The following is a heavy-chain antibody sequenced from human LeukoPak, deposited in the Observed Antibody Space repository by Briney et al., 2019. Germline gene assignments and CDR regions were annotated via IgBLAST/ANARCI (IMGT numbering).Heavy chain of an antibody. Sequence: GGSLRLSCAASGFTFSDYYMSWIRQAPGKGLEWVSYISSSGSTIYYADSVKGRFTISRDNAKNSLYLQMNSLRAEDTAVYYCAREGDIVVVPAAMGDYWGQGTLVTVSS. V-gene: IGHV3-11*01. D-gene: IGHD2-2*01. J-gene: IGHJ4*02. CDR1: GFTFSDYY. CDR2: ISSSGSTI. CDR3: AREGDIVVVPAAMGDY.